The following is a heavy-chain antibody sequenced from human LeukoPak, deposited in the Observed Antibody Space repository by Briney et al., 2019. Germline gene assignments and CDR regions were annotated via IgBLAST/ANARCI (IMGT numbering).Heavy chain of an antibody. J-gene: IGHJ4*02. Sequence: GGSLRLSCAASGFTFDDYAMHWVRQAPGKGLEWVSLISWGGGSTYYADSVKGRFTISRDNSKNSLYLHMNSLRAEDTGLYYCAKDRSGNSYGHFDYWGQGTLVTVSS. CDR3: AKDRSGNSYGHFDY. D-gene: IGHD3-10*01. CDR1: GFTFDDYA. CDR2: ISWGGGST. V-gene: IGHV3-43D*04.